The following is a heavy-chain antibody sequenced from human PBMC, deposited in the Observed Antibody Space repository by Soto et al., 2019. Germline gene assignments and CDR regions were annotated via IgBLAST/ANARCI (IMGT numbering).Heavy chain of an antibody. CDR2: ISGSGGST. CDR3: AKRKPAAMFHRPSYFDY. CDR1: GFTFSSYG. J-gene: IGHJ4*02. D-gene: IGHD2-2*01. Sequence: PGGSLILSCAASGFTFSSYGMSWVRQAPGKGLEWVSAISGSGGSTYYADSVKGRFTISRDNSKNTLYLQMNSLRAEDTAVYYCAKRKPAAMFHRPSYFDYWGQGTLVTVSS. V-gene: IGHV3-23*01.